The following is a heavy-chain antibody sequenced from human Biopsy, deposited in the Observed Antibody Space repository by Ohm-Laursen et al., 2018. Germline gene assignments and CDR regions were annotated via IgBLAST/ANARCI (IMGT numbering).Heavy chain of an antibody. CDR3: ARAYYYGAGSFYSPWMEV. J-gene: IGHJ6*02. D-gene: IGHD3-10*01. CDR1: GASVNTFDFY. CDR2: IFYSGTT. V-gene: IGHV4-61*08. Sequence: SGTLSLTCTVSGASVNTFDFYWAWLRPPPGKGLEWFGYIFYSGTTKSNPSLQRRVRLSLDTANNQFSLTLRSASAADTATYYCARAYYYGAGSFYSPWMEVWGQGTTVSVS.